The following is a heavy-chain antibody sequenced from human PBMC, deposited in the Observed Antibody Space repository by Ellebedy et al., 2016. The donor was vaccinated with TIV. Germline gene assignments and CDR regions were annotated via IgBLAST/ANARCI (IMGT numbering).Heavy chain of an antibody. CDR3: AKVGRGTTGWTDY. V-gene: IGHV3-21*01. CDR1: GFTFSRSS. D-gene: IGHD1/OR15-1a*01. J-gene: IGHJ4*02. Sequence: GESLKISCATSGFTFSRSSMSWVRQAPGKGLAWVPSISSNISYIYYADSVKGRFTISRDNSQLYLQMNSLGGEDTAVYYCAKVGRGTTGWTDYWGLGILVTVSS. CDR2: ISSNISYI.